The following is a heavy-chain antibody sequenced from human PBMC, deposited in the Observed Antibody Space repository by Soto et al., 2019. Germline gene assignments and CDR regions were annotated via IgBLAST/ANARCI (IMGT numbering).Heavy chain of an antibody. CDR1: GGSISSSNW. Sequence: QVQLQESGPGLVKPSGTLSLTCAVSGGSISSSNWWSWVRQPPGKGLEWIGEIYHSGSTNYNPSLKNRVTISVDKSKNQFSLKLSSVTAADTAVYYCAHSGSYLGLAYYFDYWGQGTLVTVSS. D-gene: IGHD1-26*01. V-gene: IGHV4-4*02. CDR3: AHSGSYLGLAYYFDY. CDR2: IYHSGST. J-gene: IGHJ4*02.